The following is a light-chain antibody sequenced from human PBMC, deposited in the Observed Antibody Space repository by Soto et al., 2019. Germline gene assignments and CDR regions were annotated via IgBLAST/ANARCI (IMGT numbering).Light chain of an antibody. J-gene: IGLJ1*01. CDR2: EVN. CDR1: SSDVGSYNF. Sequence: QSVLTQPASVSGSPGQSITISCTGTSSDVGSYNFVSWYQQQPGRAPKLMIYEVNKRPSGVSNRFSGSKSGNTASLTISGLQAEDEADYYCCSYAGSSTYVFGTGTKVTDL. CDR3: CSYAGSSTYV. V-gene: IGLV2-23*02.